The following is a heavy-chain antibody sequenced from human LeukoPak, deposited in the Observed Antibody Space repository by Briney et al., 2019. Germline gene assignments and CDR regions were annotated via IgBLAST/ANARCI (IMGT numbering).Heavy chain of an antibody. CDR3: SKDPSVAGTAEYFQH. D-gene: IGHD6-19*01. Sequence: GGSLRLSCAASGXTFTSYVMSWVRQAPGKGLEWVSATSGSGGSTYYADSVKGRFTISRDKSKNTLYLQMNSLRAEDTAVYYCSKDPSVAGTAEYFQHWGQGTLVTVSS. CDR1: GXTFTSYV. CDR2: TSGSGGST. V-gene: IGHV3-23*01. J-gene: IGHJ1*01.